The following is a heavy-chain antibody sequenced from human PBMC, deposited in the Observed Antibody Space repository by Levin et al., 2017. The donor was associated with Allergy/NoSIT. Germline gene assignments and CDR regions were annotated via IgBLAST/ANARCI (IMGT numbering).Heavy chain of an antibody. CDR2: VSGGGGST. CDR3: AKDVRLGDYYGSGSYFDY. V-gene: IGHV3-23*01. CDR1: GFTFSSYA. J-gene: IGHJ4*02. Sequence: GESLKISCAASGFTFSSYAMSWVRQAPGKGLEWVSGVSGGGGSTYYADSVKGRFTISRDNSKNTLYLQMNSLRAEDTAAYYCAKDVRLGDYYGSGSYFDYWGQGTLVTVSS. D-gene: IGHD3-10*01.